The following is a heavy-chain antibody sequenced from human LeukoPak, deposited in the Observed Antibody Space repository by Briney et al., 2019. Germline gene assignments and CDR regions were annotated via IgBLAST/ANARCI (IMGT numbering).Heavy chain of an antibody. CDR1: GGTFSSYA. CDR3: ASNLPPSATTYDWFDP. V-gene: IGHV1-69*13. CDR2: IIPIFGTA. Sequence: SVKVSCKASGGTFSSYAISWVRQAPGQGLEWMGGIIPIFGTANYAQKFQGRVTITADESTSTAYMELSSLRSEDTAVYYCASNLPPSATTYDWFDPWGQGTLVTVSS. J-gene: IGHJ5*02. D-gene: IGHD1-14*01.